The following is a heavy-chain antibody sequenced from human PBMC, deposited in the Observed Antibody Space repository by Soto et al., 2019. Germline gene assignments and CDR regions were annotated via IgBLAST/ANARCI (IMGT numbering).Heavy chain of an antibody. Sequence: SETLSLTCAVYGGSFSGYYWSWIRQPPGKGLEWIGEINHSGSTNYNPSLKSRVTISVDTSKNQFSLKLSSVTAADTAVYYCARGPRYYDILTGYRRWFDPWGQGTLVTVSS. D-gene: IGHD3-9*01. J-gene: IGHJ5*02. CDR2: INHSGST. CDR1: GGSFSGYY. V-gene: IGHV4-34*01. CDR3: ARGPRYYDILTGYRRWFDP.